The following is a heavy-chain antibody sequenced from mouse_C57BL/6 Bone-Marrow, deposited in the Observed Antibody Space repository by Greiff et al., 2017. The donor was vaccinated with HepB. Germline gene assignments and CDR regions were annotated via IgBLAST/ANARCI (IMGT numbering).Heavy chain of an antibody. CDR2: IEPSDSDT. J-gene: IGHJ3*01. Sequence: QVQLQQPGAELVRPGSSVKLSCKASGYTFTSYWMHWVKQRPIQGLEWIGNIEPSDSDTHYNQKFKDKATLTVDKSSSTAYMQLSSLTSEDSAVYYGARYSNGNSFAYWDQGTLITVSA. CDR1: GYTFTSYW. CDR3: ARYSNGNSFAY. V-gene: IGHV1-52*01. D-gene: IGHD2-1*01.